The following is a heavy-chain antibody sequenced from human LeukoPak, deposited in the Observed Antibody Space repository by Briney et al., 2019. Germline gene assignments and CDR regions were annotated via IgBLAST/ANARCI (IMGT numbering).Heavy chain of an antibody. Sequence: SETLSLTCTVSGGSISSGGYYWSWIRQHPGKGLEWIGYIYYSGSTYYNPSLKSRVAISVDTSKNQFSLKLYSVTAADTAVYFCARSGPYYYHYLDVWGKGTTVTVSS. CDR3: ARSGPYYYHYLDV. D-gene: IGHD3-10*01. CDR1: GGSISSGGYY. V-gene: IGHV4-31*03. J-gene: IGHJ6*03. CDR2: IYYSGST.